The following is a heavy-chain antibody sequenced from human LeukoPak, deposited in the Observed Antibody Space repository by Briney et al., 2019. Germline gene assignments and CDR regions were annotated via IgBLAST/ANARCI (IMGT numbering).Heavy chain of an antibody. Sequence: PGGSLRLSCAASGFTFSSYAMSWVRQAPGKGLEWVSAISGSGGSTYYADSVKGRFTISRDNSKNTLYLQMNSLRAEDTAVYYCAKFIVVVPAATLDYWGQGTLVTVSS. CDR1: GFTFSSYA. D-gene: IGHD2-2*01. J-gene: IGHJ4*02. CDR3: AKFIVVVPAATLDY. V-gene: IGHV3-23*01. CDR2: ISGSGGST.